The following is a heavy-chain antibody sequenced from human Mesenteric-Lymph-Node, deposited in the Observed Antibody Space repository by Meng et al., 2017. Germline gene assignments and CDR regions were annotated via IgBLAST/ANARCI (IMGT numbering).Heavy chain of an antibody. V-gene: IGHV3-21*01. Sequence: GESLKISCAASGFTFSSYEMNWVRQAPGKGLEWVSSISSSSSYIYYADSVKGRFTISRDNAKNSLYLQMNSLRAEDTAVYYCARGYYYDSSGYSEDFDYWGQGTLVTVSS. CDR1: GFTFSSYE. CDR3: ARGYYYDSSGYSEDFDY. D-gene: IGHD3-22*01. CDR2: ISSSSSYI. J-gene: IGHJ4*02.